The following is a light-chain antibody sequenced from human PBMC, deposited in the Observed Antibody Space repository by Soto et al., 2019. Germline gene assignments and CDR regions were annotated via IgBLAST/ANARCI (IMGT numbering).Light chain of an antibody. CDR1: QSVSSSY. Sequence: EIVFTQSPATLSLSPGERAPLSCGASQSVSSSYLAWYQQKPGLAPRLLIYDASSRATGIPDRFSGSGSGTDFTLTISRLEPEDFAVYYCQQYGSSPITFGQGTRLEIK. CDR2: DAS. CDR3: QQYGSSPIT. V-gene: IGKV3D-20*01. J-gene: IGKJ5*01.